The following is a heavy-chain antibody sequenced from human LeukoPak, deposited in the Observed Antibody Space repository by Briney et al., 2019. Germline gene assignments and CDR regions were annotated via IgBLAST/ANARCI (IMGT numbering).Heavy chain of an antibody. J-gene: IGHJ4*02. CDR1: GXTFXXYS. V-gene: IGHV3-21*01. D-gene: IGHD6-13*01. CDR2: ISSSSSYI. Sequence: GGSLRLSCAASGXTFXXYSXXWXXXAXGXGLXWVXSISSSSSYIYYADSVKGRFTISRDNAKNSLYLQMNSLRAEDTAIYYCARASSSSYWRGVDYWGQGTLVTVSS. CDR3: ARASSSSYWRGVDY.